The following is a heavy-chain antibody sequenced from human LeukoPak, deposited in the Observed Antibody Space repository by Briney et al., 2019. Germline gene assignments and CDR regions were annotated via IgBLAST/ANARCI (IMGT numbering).Heavy chain of an antibody. D-gene: IGHD3-10*02. CDR1: GFAFDDYA. V-gene: IGHV3-9*01. J-gene: IGHJ6*02. CDR3: AKELFGTGMDV. Sequence: GRSLRLSCVASGFAFDDYAMHWVRQAPGQGLEWVSGISRSSNAIGYAESVKGRFTVSRDNAKNSVYLQMNSLRTEDTALYYCAKELFGTGMDVWGQGTTVTVSS. CDR2: ISRSSNAI.